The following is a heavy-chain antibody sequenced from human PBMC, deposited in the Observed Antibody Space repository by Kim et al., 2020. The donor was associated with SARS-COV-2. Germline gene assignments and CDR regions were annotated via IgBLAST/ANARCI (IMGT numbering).Heavy chain of an antibody. CDR1: GGSFSGYY. CDR3: ARGTSEVPAFFDY. D-gene: IGHD2-2*01. J-gene: IGHJ4*02. Sequence: SETLSLTCAVYGGSFSGYYWSWIRQPPGKGLEWIGEINHSGSTNYNPSLKSRVTISVDTSKNQFSLKLSSVTAADTAVYYCARGTSEVPAFFDYWGQGTL. CDR2: INHSGST. V-gene: IGHV4-34*01.